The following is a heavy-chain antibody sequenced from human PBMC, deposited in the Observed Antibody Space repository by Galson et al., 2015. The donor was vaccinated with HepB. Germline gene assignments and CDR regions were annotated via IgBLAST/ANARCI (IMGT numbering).Heavy chain of an antibody. Sequence: SLRLSCAASGFTFSSYAMTWVRQAPGKGLEWVSAISGSGGSTYYADSVKGRFTISRDNSKNTLYLQMNSLRAEDTAVYYCAKAGGYCIGTSCYGRRVDYWGQGTLVTVSS. CDR3: AKAGGYCIGTSCYGRRVDY. V-gene: IGHV3-23*01. J-gene: IGHJ4*02. D-gene: IGHD2-2*01. CDR1: GFTFSSYA. CDR2: ISGSGGST.